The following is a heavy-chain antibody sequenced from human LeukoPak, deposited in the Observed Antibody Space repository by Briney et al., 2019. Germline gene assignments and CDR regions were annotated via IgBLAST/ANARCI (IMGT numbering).Heavy chain of an antibody. J-gene: IGHJ4*02. V-gene: IGHV1-2*02. CDR3: ARSKVYPNDY. Sequence: ASMKVSCKASGYTFTVFYMHWVRQAPGQGLEWMGWINPNSGGTNYAQKFHGRVTMTRDTSISTVYMELSRLRSDDTAVYYCARSKVYPNDYWGQGTLVTVSS. D-gene: IGHD1-14*01. CDR2: INPNSGGT. CDR1: GYTFTVFY.